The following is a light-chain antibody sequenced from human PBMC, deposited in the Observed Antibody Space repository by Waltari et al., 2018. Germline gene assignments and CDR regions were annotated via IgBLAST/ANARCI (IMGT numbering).Light chain of an antibody. CDR3: QSADSRGTVV. CDR1: ALPKQY. Sequence: SYELTQPPSVSVSPGQTARITCSGAALPKQYAYWYQKKPGQAPVLVIYKDTERPSGIPERFSGSRSGTTVTLTISGVQTEDEADYYCQSADSRGTVVFGGGTELTVL. J-gene: IGLJ2*01. V-gene: IGLV3-25*03. CDR2: KDT.